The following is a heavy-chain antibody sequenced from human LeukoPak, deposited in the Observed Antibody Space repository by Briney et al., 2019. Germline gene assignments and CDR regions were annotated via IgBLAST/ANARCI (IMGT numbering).Heavy chain of an antibody. V-gene: IGHV1-8*01. CDR1: GYTFTSYD. J-gene: IGHJ4*02. D-gene: IGHD3-22*01. CDR3: AGGYYDNRGYYFDF. Sequence: ASVKVSCKASGYTFTSYDINWVRQATGQGLEWMGWMNPNSGNTGYAQKFQGRVTMTRNTSISTAYMELSSLRSEDTAVYYCAGGYYDNRGYYFDFWGQGTLVTVSS. CDR2: MNPNSGNT.